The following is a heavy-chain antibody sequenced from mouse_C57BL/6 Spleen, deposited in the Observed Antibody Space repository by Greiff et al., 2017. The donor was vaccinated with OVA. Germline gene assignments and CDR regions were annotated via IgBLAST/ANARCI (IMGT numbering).Heavy chain of an antibody. Sequence: EVQVVESGAELVKPGASVKLSCTASGFNIKDYYMHWVKQRTEQGLEWIGRIDPEDGETKYAPKFQGKATITADTSSNTAYLQLSSLTSEDTAVYYCARTLMITTCFDYWGQGTTLTVSS. V-gene: IGHV14-2*01. J-gene: IGHJ2*01. CDR2: IDPEDGET. CDR1: GFNIKDYY. CDR3: ARTLMITTCFDY. D-gene: IGHD2-4*01.